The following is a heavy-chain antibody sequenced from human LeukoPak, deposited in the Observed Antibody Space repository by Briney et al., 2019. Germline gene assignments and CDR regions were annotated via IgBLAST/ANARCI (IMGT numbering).Heavy chain of an antibody. D-gene: IGHD3-22*01. CDR2: MNGEGTTI. J-gene: IGHJ4*02. CDR1: GLTFRTTW. V-gene: IGHV3-74*01. Sequence: GGSLRLSCATSGLTFRTTWMHWVRQAPGKGLMWVSRMNGEGTTIDYADSVKGRFTISRDNSKNTLYLQMNSLRAEDTAVYYCARGYPYYYDSSGYRWANDYWGQGTLVTVSS. CDR3: ARGYPYYYDSSGYRWANDY.